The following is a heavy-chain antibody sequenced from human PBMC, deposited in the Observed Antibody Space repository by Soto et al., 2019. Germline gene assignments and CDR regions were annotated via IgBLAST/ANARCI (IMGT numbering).Heavy chain of an antibody. CDR2: FDPEDGET. CDR3: ATPRHSSGYYYFDY. D-gene: IGHD3-22*01. J-gene: IGHJ4*02. V-gene: IGHV1-24*01. Sequence: SLWWLYQEKEKGLEWMGGFDPEDGETIYAQKFQGRVTMTEDTSTDTAYMELSSLRSEGTAVYYCATPRHSSGYYYFDYWGQGTLVTV. CDR1: S.